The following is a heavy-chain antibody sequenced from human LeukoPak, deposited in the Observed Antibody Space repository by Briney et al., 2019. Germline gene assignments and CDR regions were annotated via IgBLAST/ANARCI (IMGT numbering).Heavy chain of an antibody. V-gene: IGHV4-59*01. Sequence: PSETLSLTCAVYGGSFSGYYWSWIRQPPGKGLEWIGYIYYSGSTNYNPSLKSRVTISVDTSKNQFSLKLSSVTAADTAVYYCARENDDAFDIWGQGTMVTVSS. CDR1: GGSFSGYY. J-gene: IGHJ3*02. CDR2: IYYSGST. CDR3: ARENDDAFDI.